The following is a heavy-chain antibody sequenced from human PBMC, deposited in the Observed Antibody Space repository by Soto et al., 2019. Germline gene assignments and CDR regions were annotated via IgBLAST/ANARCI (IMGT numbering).Heavy chain of an antibody. D-gene: IGHD3-10*01. CDR3: ARDTGGSGSSDAFDI. Sequence: GGSLRLSCAASGFTVSSNYMRWVRQAPGQGLEWVSVIYSGGSTYYADSVKGRFTISRHNSKNTLYLQMNSLRAEDTAVYYCARDTGGSGSSDAFDIWGQGTMVTVSS. CDR2: IYSGGST. J-gene: IGHJ3*02. V-gene: IGHV3-53*04. CDR1: GFTVSSNY.